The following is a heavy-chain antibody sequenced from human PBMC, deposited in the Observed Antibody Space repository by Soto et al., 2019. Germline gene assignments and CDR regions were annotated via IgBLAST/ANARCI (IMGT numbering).Heavy chain of an antibody. CDR2: IIPIFGTA. V-gene: IGHV1-69*12. CDR1: GGTFSSYA. Sequence: QVQLVQSGAEVKKPGSSVKVSCKASGGTFSSYAISWVRQAPGQGLEWMGGIIPIFGTADYAQKFQGRVAITADASTSTAYMALSSLRPEDPAVYYCARAWGPSYCYGMDVWGQGTTVTVSS. J-gene: IGHJ6*01. D-gene: IGHD3-16*01. CDR3: ARAWGPSYCYGMDV.